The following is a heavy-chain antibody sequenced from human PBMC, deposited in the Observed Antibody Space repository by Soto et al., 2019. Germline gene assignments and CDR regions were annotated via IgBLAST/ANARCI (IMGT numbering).Heavy chain of an antibody. CDR3: ARGRYSYGPFDY. V-gene: IGHV4-39*01. CDR1: GGSVSISSYY. D-gene: IGHD5-18*01. CDR2: IYSTGST. J-gene: IGHJ4*02. Sequence: QLQLQESGPGLVKPSETLSLTCTVSGGSVSISSYYWGWIRQPPGKGLEWIGSIYSTGSTYYNPSLKSRLTISVDTSKNQFSLKLSSVTAADTAVYYCARGRYSYGPFDYWGQGTLVTVSS.